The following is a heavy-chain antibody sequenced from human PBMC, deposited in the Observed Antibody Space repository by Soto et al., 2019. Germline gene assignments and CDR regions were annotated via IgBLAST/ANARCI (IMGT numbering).Heavy chain of an antibody. CDR2: IIPIFGTA. CDR3: ARAVSITIFGVVSDAFDI. V-gene: IGHV1-69*13. Sequence: SVKVSCKASGGTFSSYAISWVRQAPGQGLEWMGGIIPIFGTANYAQKFQGRVTITADESTSAAYMELSSLRSEDTAVYYCARAVSITIFGVVSDAFDIWGQGTMVTVSS. CDR1: GGTFSSYA. J-gene: IGHJ3*02. D-gene: IGHD3-3*01.